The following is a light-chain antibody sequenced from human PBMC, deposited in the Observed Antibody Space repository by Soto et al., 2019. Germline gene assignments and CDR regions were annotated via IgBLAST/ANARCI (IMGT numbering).Light chain of an antibody. CDR2: HAS. Sequence: DIQMTQSPYTLSASVGDRVTITCRASQSISTWLAWYQQKAGKAPKLLIFHASSLASGVPLRFSGSGSGTEFALTIDSLQPDDFATYFCQQYNTYLNTFGQGTKLEIK. CDR3: QQYNTYLNT. J-gene: IGKJ2*01. V-gene: IGKV1-5*01. CDR1: QSISTW.